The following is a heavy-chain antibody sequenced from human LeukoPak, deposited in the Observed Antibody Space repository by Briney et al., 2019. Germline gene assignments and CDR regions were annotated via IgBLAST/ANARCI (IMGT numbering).Heavy chain of an antibody. D-gene: IGHD2-2*02. J-gene: IGHJ3*02. Sequence: ETLSLTCTVSGGSISSSSYYWGWIRRPPGKGLEWIGSINYSGNTYYNPSVTSRVTISVNTTKSQFSLNLISVTAADTAVYYCAIPYCESANCYRFDAFDIWGQGTMVTVSS. CDR2: INYSGNT. V-gene: IGHV4-39*01. CDR3: AIPYCESANCYRFDAFDI. CDR1: GGSISSSSYY.